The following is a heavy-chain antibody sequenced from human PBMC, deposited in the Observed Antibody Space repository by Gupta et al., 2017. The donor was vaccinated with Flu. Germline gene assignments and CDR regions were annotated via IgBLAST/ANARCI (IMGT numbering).Heavy chain of an antibody. V-gene: IGHV3-48*02. CDR1: GFMFSGYS. Sequence: EVHLVESGGGLVQPGGSLRLSCAASGFMFSGYSMNVVRQAPGKGLEWISYISGNDNTIYYRDSVKGRFTISRDNAKNSLYLQMNSLRDEDTAVYFCTREGGITIFGGGRYFDYWGQGTLVTVSS. CDR3: TREGGITIFGGGRYFDY. J-gene: IGHJ4*02. D-gene: IGHD3-3*01. CDR2: ISGNDNTI.